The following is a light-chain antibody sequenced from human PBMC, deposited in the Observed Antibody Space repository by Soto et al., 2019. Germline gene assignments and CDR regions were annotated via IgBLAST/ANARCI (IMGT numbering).Light chain of an antibody. Sequence: EIVLTQSPGTLSLSPGERATLSCRASQSVSSNYLAWYQQKPGQAPRLLMFRTSSRATGFPARFSGSGSGTEFNLTISSLQSEDFGVYYCQQYNNWPRTFGQGTKV. CDR3: QQYNNWPRT. CDR1: QSVSSN. J-gene: IGKJ1*01. CDR2: RTS. V-gene: IGKV3-15*01.